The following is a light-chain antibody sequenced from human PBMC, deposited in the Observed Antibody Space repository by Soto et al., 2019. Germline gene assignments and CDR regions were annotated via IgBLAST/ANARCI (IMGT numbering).Light chain of an antibody. Sequence: DIVMTQSPESLSVSLGERATINCKSSQSVLHSSNNLNYLAWYQQKPGQPPKLLIYWASTRASGVPDRFSGSGSGTDFTLTISSLQPEDVATYYCQTYNSAPFTFGPGTKVDIK. CDR3: QTYNSAPFT. V-gene: IGKV4-1*01. J-gene: IGKJ3*01. CDR2: WAS. CDR1: QSVLHSSNNLNY.